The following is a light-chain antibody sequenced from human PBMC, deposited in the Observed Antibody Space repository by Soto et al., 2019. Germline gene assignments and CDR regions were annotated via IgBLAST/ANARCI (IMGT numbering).Light chain of an antibody. V-gene: IGKV3-20*01. CDR3: YQYGSTPPT. Sequence: EIVLTQSPGTLSLSPGERATLSCRASQSVTNNQFAWFRQKPGQAPRLLIWGVSNRDTGITDRFSGSGSGTDFTLTISSLEREDFVVFYCYQYGSTPPTFGQGTKAEIK. CDR2: GVS. J-gene: IGKJ1*01. CDR1: QSVTNNQ.